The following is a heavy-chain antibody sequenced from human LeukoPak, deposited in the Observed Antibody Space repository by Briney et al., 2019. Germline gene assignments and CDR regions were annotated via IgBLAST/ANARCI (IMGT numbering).Heavy chain of an antibody. D-gene: IGHD3-3*01. J-gene: IGHJ4*02. CDR1: GFTFSDYY. V-gene: IGHV3-11*04. CDR2: ISSSGSTI. CDR3: AREGVHYYDFWSGLGYFDY. Sequence: PGGSLRLSCAASGFTFSDYYMSWIRQAPGKGLERVSYISSSGSTIYYADSVKGRFTISRDNAKNSLYLQMNSLRAEDTAVYYCAREGVHYYDFWSGLGYFDYWGQGTLVTVSS.